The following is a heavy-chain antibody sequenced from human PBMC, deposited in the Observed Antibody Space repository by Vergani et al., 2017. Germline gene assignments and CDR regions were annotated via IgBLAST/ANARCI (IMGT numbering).Heavy chain of an antibody. D-gene: IGHD3-10*01. Sequence: QLQLQESGPGLVKPSETLSLTCTVSGGPISSSSYYWGWIRQPPGKGLEWIGSIYYSGCTYHNPSLRSRVTISVDTSKNQFALKLNSVTAADTAVYYCARHITTRVGYYYYGMDVWGQGP. V-gene: IGHV4-39*01. J-gene: IGHJ6*02. CDR2: IYYSGCT. CDR1: GGPISSSSYY. CDR3: ARHITTRVGYYYYGMDV.